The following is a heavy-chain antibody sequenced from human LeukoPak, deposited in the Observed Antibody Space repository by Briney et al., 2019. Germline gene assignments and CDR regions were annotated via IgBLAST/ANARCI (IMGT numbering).Heavy chain of an antibody. Sequence: SETLSLTCTVSGGSITSYYWSWIRQPPGKGLEWIGYIYYSGSINYNPSLKSRVTVSVDSSRTHFSLKLSSVTAADTAVYYCARGYGDYYFDYWGQGTLVTVSS. CDR3: ARGYGDYYFDY. J-gene: IGHJ4*02. D-gene: IGHD4-17*01. CDR2: IYYSGSI. CDR1: GGSITSYY. V-gene: IGHV4-59*01.